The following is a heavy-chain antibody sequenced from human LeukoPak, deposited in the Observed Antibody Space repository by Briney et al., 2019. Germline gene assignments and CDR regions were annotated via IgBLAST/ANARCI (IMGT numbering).Heavy chain of an antibody. CDR2: INPNSGGT. J-gene: IGHJ4*02. CDR3: ARDEGGSGWQYYFDC. V-gene: IGHV1-2*02. D-gene: IGHD6-19*01. CDR1: GYTFTGYY. Sequence: GASVKVSCKASGYTFTGYYMHWVRQAPGQGLEWMGWINPNSGGTNYAQKFQGRVTMTRDTSISTAYMELSRLRSDDTAVYYCARDEGGSGWQYYFDCWGQGTLVTVSS.